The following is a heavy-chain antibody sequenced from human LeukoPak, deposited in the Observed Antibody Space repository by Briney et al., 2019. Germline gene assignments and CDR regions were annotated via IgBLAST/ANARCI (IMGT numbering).Heavy chain of an antibody. J-gene: IGHJ6*03. Sequence: GASVKVSCKASGYTFTSYDINWVRQATGQGLEWMGWMNPNSGNTGYAQKFQGRVTITRNTSISTAYMELSSLRSEDTAVYYCARGLGGSYGYYYYYYMDVWGKGTTVTVSS. CDR3: ARGLGGSYGYYYYYYMDV. CDR2: MNPNSGNT. CDR1: GYTFTSYD. D-gene: IGHD3-16*01. V-gene: IGHV1-8*03.